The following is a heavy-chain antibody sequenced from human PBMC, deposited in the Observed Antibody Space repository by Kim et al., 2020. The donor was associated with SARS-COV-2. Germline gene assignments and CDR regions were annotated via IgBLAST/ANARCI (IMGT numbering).Heavy chain of an antibody. CDR2: IIPILGIA. D-gene: IGHD2-2*01. CDR1: GGTFSSYA. CDR3: ALSTRPYGMDV. V-gene: IGHV1-69*04. Sequence: SVKVSCKASGGTFSSYAISWVRQAPGQGLEWMGRIIPILGIANYAQKFQGRVTITADKSTSTAYMELSSLRSEDTAVYYCALSTRPYGMDVWGQGTTVTVSS. J-gene: IGHJ6*02.